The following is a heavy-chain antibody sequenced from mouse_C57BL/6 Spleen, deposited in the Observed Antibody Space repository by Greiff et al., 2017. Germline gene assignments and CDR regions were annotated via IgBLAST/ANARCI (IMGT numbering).Heavy chain of an antibody. J-gene: IGHJ3*01. CDR3: AISYYDYGAWFAY. V-gene: IGHV1-26*01. Sequence: VQLQQSGPELVKPGASVKISCKASGYTFTDYYMNWVKQSHGKSLEWIGDINPNNGGTSYNQKFKGKATLTVDKSSSTAYMELRSLTSEDSAVYYCAISYYDYGAWFAYWGQGTLVTVSA. CDR1: GYTFTDYY. D-gene: IGHD2-4*01. CDR2: INPNNGGT.